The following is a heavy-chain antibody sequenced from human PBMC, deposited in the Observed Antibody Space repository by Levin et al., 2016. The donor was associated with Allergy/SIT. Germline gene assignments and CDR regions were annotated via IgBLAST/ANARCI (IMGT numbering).Heavy chain of an antibody. D-gene: IGHD3-10*01. CDR1: GFTFSNAW. Sequence: GESLKISCAASGFTFSNAWMSWVRQAPGKGLEWVGRIKSKTDGGTTDYAAPVKGRFTISRDDSKNTLYLQMNSLKTEDTAVYYCTTEYYYGSEPSWDWGQGTLVTVSS. CDR2: IKSKTDGGTT. J-gene: IGHJ4*02. CDR3: TTEYYYGSEPSWD. V-gene: IGHV3-15*01.